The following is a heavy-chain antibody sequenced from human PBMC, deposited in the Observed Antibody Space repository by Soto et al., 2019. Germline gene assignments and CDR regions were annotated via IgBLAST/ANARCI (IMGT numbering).Heavy chain of an antibody. V-gene: IGHV1-69*01. J-gene: IGHJ6*02. D-gene: IGHD3-16*01. Sequence: QVQLVQSGAEVKEPGSSVRVSCKASGGTFDNFIMNWVRQTPGRGLEWMGGIVPMLGTPTYADKFKGKVTISATGSSSTMYVDFTSPRSEHTASYYCARTAAYSSARRQYSGIDVWGQGTTVTVSS. CDR2: IVPMLGTP. CDR3: ARTAAYSSARRQYSGIDV. CDR1: GGTFDNFI.